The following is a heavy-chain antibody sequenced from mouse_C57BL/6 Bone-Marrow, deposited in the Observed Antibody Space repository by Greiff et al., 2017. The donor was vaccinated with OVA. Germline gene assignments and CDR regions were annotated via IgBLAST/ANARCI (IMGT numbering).Heavy chain of an antibody. V-gene: IGHV1-4*01. CDR2: INPSSGYT. D-gene: IGHD3-3*01. CDR1: GYTFTSYT. CDR3: GGDPWFAY. Sequence: QVHVKQSGAELARPGASVTMSCKASGYTFTSYTMHWVKQRPGQGLEWIGYINPSSGYTKYNQKFKDKDTLTADKSSSTAYMQLSSLTSEDSAVYYCGGDPWFAYWGQGTLVTGSA. J-gene: IGHJ3*01.